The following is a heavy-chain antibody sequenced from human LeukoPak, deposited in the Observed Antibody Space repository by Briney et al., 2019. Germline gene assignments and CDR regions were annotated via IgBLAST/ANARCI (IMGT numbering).Heavy chain of an antibody. CDR2: ISSGSRAI. Sequence: PGGSLRLSCAASGFTFSTYSMNWVRQAPGKGLEWVSYISSGSRAIYYRDSVKGRFTISRDNAKNLLYLQMNSLRAEDAAVYYCARSENGDYDFWGQGTLVTVSS. V-gene: IGHV3-48*01. J-gene: IGHJ4*02. D-gene: IGHD4-17*01. CDR3: ARSENGDYDF. CDR1: GFTFSTYS.